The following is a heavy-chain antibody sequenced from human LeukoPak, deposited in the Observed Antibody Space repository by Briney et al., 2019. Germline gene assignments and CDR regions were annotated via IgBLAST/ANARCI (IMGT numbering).Heavy chain of an antibody. Sequence: ASVKVSCKVSGYTLTELPMHWVRQAPGKGLEWMGGFDPEDGETIYAQKFQGRVTMTEDTSTDTAYMELSSLRSEDTAVYYCATSYREYGDYERGPFDIWGQGTMVTVSS. CDR1: GYTLTELP. V-gene: IGHV1-24*01. CDR2: FDPEDGET. D-gene: IGHD4-17*01. CDR3: ATSYREYGDYERGPFDI. J-gene: IGHJ3*02.